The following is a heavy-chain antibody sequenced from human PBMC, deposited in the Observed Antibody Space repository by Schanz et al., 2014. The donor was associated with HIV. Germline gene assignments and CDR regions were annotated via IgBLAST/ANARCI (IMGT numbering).Heavy chain of an antibody. J-gene: IGHJ5*02. D-gene: IGHD2-21*01. Sequence: QVQLVQSGAEVKNPGASVKVSCKTSGDSFTSDAINWVRQAPGQGLEWMGGLIPIFGTPNYAQKFQGRVTITADESTSTAYMELTGLNPEDTAIYYCARDDVLDSLASWGQGTLVTVSS. CDR2: LIPIFGTP. V-gene: IGHV1-69*01. CDR3: ARDDVLDSLAS. CDR1: GDSFTSDA.